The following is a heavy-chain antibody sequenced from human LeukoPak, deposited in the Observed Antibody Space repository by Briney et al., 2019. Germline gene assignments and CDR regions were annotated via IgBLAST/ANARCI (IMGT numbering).Heavy chain of an antibody. CDR3: AREMGYGDYFDAFDT. J-gene: IGHJ3*02. CDR2: ISSTSTYI. Sequence: GGSLRLSCAASGFTFSSYSMSWVRQAPGKGLEWVSSISSTSTYIHYADSVKGRFTISRDNAKNSLFLQMNSLRAEDTAVYYCAREMGYGDYFDAFDTWGQGTMVTVSS. D-gene: IGHD4-17*01. CDR1: GFTFSSYS. V-gene: IGHV3-21*01.